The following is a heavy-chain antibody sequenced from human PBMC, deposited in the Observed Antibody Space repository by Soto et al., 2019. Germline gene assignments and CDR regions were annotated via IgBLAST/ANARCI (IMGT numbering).Heavy chain of an antibody. Sequence: EVQLLESGGGLVQPGGSLRLSCAASGFTFSTYAMNWVRQAPGNGLEWVSAISGSGGSIHYADSVKGRFTISRDNCKNTLYLQMNSLRDEDTAVYYCVKGYWKGDVWGQGTTVTVSS. J-gene: IGHJ6*02. CDR2: ISGSGGSI. CDR3: VKGYWKGDV. D-gene: IGHD1-1*01. V-gene: IGHV3-23*01. CDR1: GFTFSTYA.